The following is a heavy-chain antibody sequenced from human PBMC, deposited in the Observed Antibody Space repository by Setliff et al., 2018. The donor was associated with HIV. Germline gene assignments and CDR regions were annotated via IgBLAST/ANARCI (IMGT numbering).Heavy chain of an antibody. V-gene: IGHV3-7*01. CDR3: ARPLTGRSSGY. Sequence: GGSLRLSCAASGFRFSSYWMTWVRQAPGKGLEWVANIKQDGSEKYYVDSVKGRFAISRDNAKNSLYLQMDSLRAEDTAVYYCARPLTGRSSGYWGQGTLVTVSS. CDR2: IKQDGSEK. CDR1: GFRFSSYW. J-gene: IGHJ4*02. D-gene: IGHD1-20*01.